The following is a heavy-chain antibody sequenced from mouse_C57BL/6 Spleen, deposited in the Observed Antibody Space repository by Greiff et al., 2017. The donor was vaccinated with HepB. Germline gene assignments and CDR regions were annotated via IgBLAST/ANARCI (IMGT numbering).Heavy chain of an antibody. CDR3: TSSANWAWYFDV. D-gene: IGHD4-1*01. CDR2: IYPGDGDT. Sequence: QVQLQQSGPELVKPGASVKISCKASGYAFSSSWMNWVKQRPGKGLEWIGRIYPGDGDTNYNGKFKGKATLTAYKSSSTAYMQISSLTSEDSAVYFWTSSANWAWYFDVWGTGTTVTVSS. J-gene: IGHJ1*03. V-gene: IGHV1-82*01. CDR1: GYAFSSSW.